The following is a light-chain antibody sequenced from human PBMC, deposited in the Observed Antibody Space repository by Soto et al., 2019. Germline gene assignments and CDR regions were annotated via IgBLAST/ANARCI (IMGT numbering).Light chain of an antibody. J-gene: IGLJ2*01. CDR3: ETWDSITRVV. Sequence: QLVLTQSSSASASLGSSVKLTCTLSSGHSSYIIAWHQQQPGKAPRYLMKLEGSGSYNKGSGVPDRFSGSSSGADRYLTIANRQSEDETDYYCETWDSITRVVFGGGTKVTVL. V-gene: IGLV4-60*03. CDR1: SGHSSYI. CDR2: LEGSGSY.